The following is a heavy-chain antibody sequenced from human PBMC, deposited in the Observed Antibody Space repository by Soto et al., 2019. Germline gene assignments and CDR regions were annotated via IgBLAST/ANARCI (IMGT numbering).Heavy chain of an antibody. CDR2: ISAYNGNT. D-gene: IGHD2-15*01. CDR3: ARGPMGIVVVAATPFWFDP. J-gene: IGHJ5*02. Sequence: GASVKVTCNASGYTFTSYGMSWVRRAPGQGLEWMGWISAYNGNTNFAQKLQGRVTMTTDTSTSTAYMELRSLRSDDTAVYYCARGPMGIVVVAATPFWFDPWGQGTLVTVSS. V-gene: IGHV1-18*01. CDR1: GYTFTSYG.